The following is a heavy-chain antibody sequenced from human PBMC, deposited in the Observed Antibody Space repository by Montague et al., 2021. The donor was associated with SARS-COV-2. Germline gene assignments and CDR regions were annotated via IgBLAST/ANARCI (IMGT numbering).Heavy chain of an antibody. CDR1: GFTFSSYG. V-gene: IGHV3-33*01. D-gene: IGHD5-18*01. CDR3: ARDLLVGGYSYGIDY. J-gene: IGHJ4*02. Sequence: SLRLSCAASGFTFSSYGMHWVRQAPGKGLEWVAVIWYDGSNKYYXDSVKGRFTISRDNSKSTLYLQMNSLRAEDTAVYYCARDLLVGGYSYGIDYWGQGTLVTVSS. CDR2: IWYDGSNK.